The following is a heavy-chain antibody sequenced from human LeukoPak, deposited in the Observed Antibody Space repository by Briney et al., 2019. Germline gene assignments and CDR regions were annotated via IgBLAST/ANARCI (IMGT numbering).Heavy chain of an antibody. CDR2: GTT. CDR1: GDSISSNHYY. V-gene: IGHV4-39*01. CDR3: ARTGGYMVRGVQNWFDP. J-gene: IGHJ5*02. D-gene: IGHD3-10*01. Sequence: PSETLSLTCTVSGDSISSNHYYWGWVRQPPGKGLEWIGSGTTYYNPSFKSRVTISVDTSKNQFSLKLSSVTAADTAVYYCARTGGYMVRGVQNWFDPWGQGTLVTVSS.